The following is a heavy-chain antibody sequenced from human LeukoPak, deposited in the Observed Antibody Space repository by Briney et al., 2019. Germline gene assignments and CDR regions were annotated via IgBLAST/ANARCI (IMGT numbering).Heavy chain of an antibody. D-gene: IGHD4-17*01. CDR2: IYTSGST. CDR1: GGSISSYY. J-gene: IGHJ4*02. V-gene: IGHV4-4*07. CDR3: ARVTPLRFFDY. Sequence: PSETQSLTCTVSGGSISSYYWSWIRQPAGKGLEWIGRIYTSGSTNYNPSLKSRVTMSVDTSKNQFSLKLSSETAADTAVYYCARVTPLRFFDYWGQGTLVTVSS.